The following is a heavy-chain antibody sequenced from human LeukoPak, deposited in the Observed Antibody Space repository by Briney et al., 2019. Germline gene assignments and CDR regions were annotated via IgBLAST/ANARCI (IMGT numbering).Heavy chain of an antibody. J-gene: IGHJ4*02. CDR1: GFTFSNYA. D-gene: IGHD5-18*01. V-gene: IGHV3-23*01. CDR2: IGGSGGGI. CDR3: AKAEGDVDTNFDY. Sequence: GGSLRLSCAASGFTFSNYAMSLVRQAPGKGLEWVSVIGGSGGGIYYADSVKGRFTISRDNSKNTLYLQMNSLRADDTAVYYCAKAEGDVDTNFDYWGQGTLVTVSS.